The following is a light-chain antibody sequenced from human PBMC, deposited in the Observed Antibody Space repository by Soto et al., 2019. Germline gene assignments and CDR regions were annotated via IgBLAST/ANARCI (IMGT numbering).Light chain of an antibody. CDR1: QGISSY. CDR2: AAT. Sequence: IHFAEAVSFLPVCVGGRVTITCRASQGISSYLAWYQQKPGKAPKLLIYAATTLQSGVPSRFSGSGSGTDFTITISRLQPEDIATYYCQQSYSIPRTFGQGTKVDIK. V-gene: IGKV1-9*01. CDR3: QQSYSIPRT. J-gene: IGKJ1*01.